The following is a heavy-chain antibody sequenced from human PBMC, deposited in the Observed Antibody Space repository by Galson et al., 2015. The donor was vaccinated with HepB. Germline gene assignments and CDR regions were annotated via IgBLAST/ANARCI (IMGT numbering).Heavy chain of an antibody. CDR3: ARDQGIAAAGTTGDYYYYYGMDV. CDR1: GGSISSYY. CDR2: IYYSGST. J-gene: IGHJ6*02. V-gene: IGHV4-59*01. Sequence: ETLSLTCTVSGGSISSYYWSWIRQPPGKGLEWIGYIYYSGSTNYNPSLKSRVTITVDTSKNQFSLKLSSVTAADTAVYYCARDQGIAAAGTTGDYYYYYGMDVWGQGTTVTVSS. D-gene: IGHD6-13*01.